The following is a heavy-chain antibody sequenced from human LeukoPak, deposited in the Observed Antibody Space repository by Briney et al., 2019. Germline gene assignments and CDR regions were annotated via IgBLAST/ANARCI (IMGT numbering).Heavy chain of an antibody. CDR2: FDPEDGET. J-gene: IGHJ4*02. CDR3: ATRVVEVITTGPQTEADY. Sequence: ASVKVSCKVSGYTLTELPMHWVRQAPEKGLEWMGGFDPEDGETIYAQKFQGRVTMTEDTSTDTAYMELSSLRSEDTAVYYCATRVVEVITTGPQTEADYWGQGTLVTVSS. CDR1: GYTLTELP. V-gene: IGHV1-24*01. D-gene: IGHD3-22*01.